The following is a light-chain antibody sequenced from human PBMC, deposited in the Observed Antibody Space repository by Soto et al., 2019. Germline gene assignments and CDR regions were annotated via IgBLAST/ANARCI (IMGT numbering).Light chain of an antibody. J-gene: IGKJ1*01. V-gene: IGKV3-20*01. CDR2: GAS. CDR3: KQYDNSLWT. Sequence: EIVMTQSPATLSVSPGERATLSCRASQSVGSDLAWYQQKPGQAPRLVIYGASRRATGIPDRFSGSGSGTDFSLTISRLEPEDFAVYYCKQYDNSLWTFGQGTKV. CDR1: QSVGSD.